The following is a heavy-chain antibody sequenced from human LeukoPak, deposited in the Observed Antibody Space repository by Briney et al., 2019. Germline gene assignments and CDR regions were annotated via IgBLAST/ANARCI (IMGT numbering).Heavy chain of an antibody. CDR1: GGSLSGYY. CDR3: ARADTVTRVAGEAFDI. V-gene: IGHV4-34*01. J-gene: IGHJ3*02. Sequence: SETLSLTCAVYGGSLSGYYWSWIRQPPGKGLEWIGEINHSGSTNYNPSLKSRVTISVDTSKNQFSLKLSSVTAADTAVYYCARADTVTRVAGEAFDIWGQGTMVTVSS. CDR2: INHSGST. D-gene: IGHD4-17*01.